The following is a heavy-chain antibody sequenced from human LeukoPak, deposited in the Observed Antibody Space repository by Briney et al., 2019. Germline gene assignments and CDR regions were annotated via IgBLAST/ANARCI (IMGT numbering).Heavy chain of an antibody. CDR3: AKDAVVATISYYYYYMDV. Sequence: GGSLRLSCVASGFTFRSMSWVRQAPGKGLEWVSAISDSGGTTYYADSVKGRFTISRDNSKNTLYLQMNSLRAEDTAVYYCAKDAVVATISYYYYYMDVWGKGTTVTISS. D-gene: IGHD5-12*01. V-gene: IGHV3-23*01. CDR2: ISDSGGTT. J-gene: IGHJ6*03. CDR1: GFTFRS.